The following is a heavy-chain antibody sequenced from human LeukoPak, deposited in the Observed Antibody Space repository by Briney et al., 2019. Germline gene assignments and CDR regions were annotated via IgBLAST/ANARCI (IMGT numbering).Heavy chain of an antibody. V-gene: IGHV1-18*01. J-gene: IGHJ4*02. D-gene: IGHD6-13*01. Sequence: ASVKVSCKASGYTFTNFALSWVRQAPGQGLEWVGWIGTYDGHTYYAHKLQGRVTLTTDTSTSTAYMELRSLRSDDTAVYYCARAQYSSSWYRYWGQGTLVTVSS. CDR3: ARAQYSSSWYRY. CDR1: GYTFTNFA. CDR2: IGTYDGHT.